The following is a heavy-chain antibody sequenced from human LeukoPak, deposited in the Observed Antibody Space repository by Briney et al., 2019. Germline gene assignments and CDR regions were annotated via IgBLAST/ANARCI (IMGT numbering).Heavy chain of an antibody. CDR2: IYYSGST. CDR1: GGSISSYY. J-gene: IGHJ6*02. CDR3: ARGGYDFWSGYFLHYYYGMDV. Sequence: SETLSLTCTVSGGSISSYYWSWIRQPPGKGREWIGYIYYSGSTNYNPSLKSRVTISVDTSKNQFSLKLSSVTAADTAVYYCARGGYDFWSGYFLHYYYGMDVWGQGTTVTVSS. D-gene: IGHD3-3*01. V-gene: IGHV4-59*01.